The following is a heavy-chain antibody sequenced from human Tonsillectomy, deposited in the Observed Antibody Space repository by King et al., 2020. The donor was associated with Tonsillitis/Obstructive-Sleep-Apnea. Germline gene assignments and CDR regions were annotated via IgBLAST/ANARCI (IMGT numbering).Heavy chain of an antibody. CDR2: LSGTGDST. D-gene: IGHD6-19*01. J-gene: IGHJ4*02. CDR1: GLTFSNYD. Sequence: VQLVESGGGLVQPGGSLRLSCAASGLTFSNYDMNWVRQAPGKGLEWVSTLSGTGDSTYSADSVKGRFTISRDNSKNTLYLKMNSLRAEDTAVYYCAKEDRVAVAGTSFDYWGQGTLFTVSS. CDR3: AKEDRVAVAGTSFDY. V-gene: IGHV3-23*04.